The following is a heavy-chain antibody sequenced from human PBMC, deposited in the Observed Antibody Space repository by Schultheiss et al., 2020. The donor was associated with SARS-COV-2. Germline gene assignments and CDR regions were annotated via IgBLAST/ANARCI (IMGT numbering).Heavy chain of an antibody. CDR3: ASYPYSSSEDHAFDI. V-gene: IGHV3-48*04. CDR2: ISSSSSTI. CDR1: GFTFSSYS. Sequence: VGSLRLSCAASGFTFSSYSMNWVRQAPGKGLEWVSYISSSSSTIYYADSVKGRFTISRDNAKNSLYLQMNSLRAEDTAVYYCASYPYSSSEDHAFDIWGQGTMVTVSS. J-gene: IGHJ3*02. D-gene: IGHD6-6*01.